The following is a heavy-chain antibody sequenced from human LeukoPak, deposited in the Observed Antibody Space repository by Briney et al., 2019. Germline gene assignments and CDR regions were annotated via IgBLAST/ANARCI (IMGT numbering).Heavy chain of an antibody. CDR2: IRYDGSNK. D-gene: IGHD1-26*01. V-gene: IGHV3-30*02. Sequence: GGSLRVSCAACGFTFSNYGIHWVRQAPGKGLEWVAFIRYDGSNKYYSDSVKGRFTISRDNSKNTLYLQMNSLRAEDTAVYYCPTLLVSDWFDPWGQGTLVTVSS. J-gene: IGHJ5*02. CDR1: GFTFSNYG. CDR3: PTLLVSDWFDP.